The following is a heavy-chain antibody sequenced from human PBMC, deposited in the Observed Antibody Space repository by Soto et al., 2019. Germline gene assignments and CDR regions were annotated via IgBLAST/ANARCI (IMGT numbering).Heavy chain of an antibody. Sequence: QITLKESGPTLVKPTQTLTLTCSFSGFSLTTDGVGVGWVRPPPGEALAWLSLIYWDDDERYSPSLKTRLTITKDPSKNQVVLTMTNMDPVDTATYYCAHSRNLITEDAQVGDFDYWGQGILVTVSS. CDR1: GFSLTTDGVG. J-gene: IGHJ4*02. CDR2: IYWDDDE. CDR3: AHSRNLITEDAQVGDFDY. D-gene: IGHD3-10*01. V-gene: IGHV2-5*02.